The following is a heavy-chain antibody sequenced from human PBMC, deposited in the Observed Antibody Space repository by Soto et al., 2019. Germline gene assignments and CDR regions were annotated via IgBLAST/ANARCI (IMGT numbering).Heavy chain of an antibody. V-gene: IGHV3-7*03. CDR3: ARGRYSDY. D-gene: IGHD1-26*01. CDR2: IKEDGSEK. Sequence: GGSLRLSCAASGFTFSSYWMTWVRRAPGKGLEWVANIKEDGSEKNYVDSVKGRFTISRDNAKNSLYMQMDSLRAEDTAVYYCARGRYSDYWGQGTLVTVFS. CDR1: GFTFSSYW. J-gene: IGHJ4*02.